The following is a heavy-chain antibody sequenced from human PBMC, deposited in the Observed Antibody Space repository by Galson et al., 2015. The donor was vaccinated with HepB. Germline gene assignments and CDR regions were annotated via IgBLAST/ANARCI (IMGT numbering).Heavy chain of an antibody. CDR3: ARIKGDYGMGV. CDR1: GESFGDYF. Sequence: ETLSLTCAVYGESFGDYFWSWIRQPPGKGLEWIGEINYSGSTNYNPSLKSRVTISVDTSKNQFSLKLSSVTAADTAVYYCARIKGDYGMGVWGQGTTVTVSS. J-gene: IGHJ6*02. V-gene: IGHV4-34*01. CDR2: INYSGST. D-gene: IGHD3-16*01.